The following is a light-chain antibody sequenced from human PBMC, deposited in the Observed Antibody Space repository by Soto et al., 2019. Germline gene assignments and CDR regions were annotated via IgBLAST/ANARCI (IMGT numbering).Light chain of an antibody. V-gene: IGKV1-5*01. CDR3: QQYNTNSPWT. CDR2: DAS. J-gene: IGKJ1*01. CDR1: QSISSW. Sequence: DIQRTQSPSTLSATAGDRVTITCRASQSISSWLAWYQHKPGKAPKLLIYDASNLESGVPSRFSGSGSGTEFTLTISSLQPDDFATYYCQQYNTNSPWTFGQGTKVDIK.